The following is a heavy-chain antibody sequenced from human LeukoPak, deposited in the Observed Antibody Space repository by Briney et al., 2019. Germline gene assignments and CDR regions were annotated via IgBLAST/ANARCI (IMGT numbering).Heavy chain of an antibody. CDR2: MYYSGIT. Sequence: PSETLSLTCSVSGGPIDNHYWSWIRQPPGKGLEWIGYMYYSGITNYNPSLQGRVTISVDTSKNHFSLKLRSVTASDTAVYYCARLSVAAEYYFDYWGQGTLVTVSS. D-gene: IGHD6-6*01. CDR3: ARLSVAAEYYFDY. J-gene: IGHJ4*02. CDR1: GGPIDNHY. V-gene: IGHV4-59*08.